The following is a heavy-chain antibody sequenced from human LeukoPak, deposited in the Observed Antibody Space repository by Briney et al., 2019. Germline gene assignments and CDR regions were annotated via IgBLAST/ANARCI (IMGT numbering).Heavy chain of an antibody. CDR3: VRYCSHISCQPYGMDV. J-gene: IGHJ6*04. CDR2: ISGSGDST. V-gene: IGHV3-23*01. CDR1: GFTFSSYA. Sequence: GGSLRLSCAASGFTFSSYAMSWVRQAPGKGLEWVSAISGSGDSTNYADSVKGRFTISRDNSKNTLYLQMNSLRAEDTAVYYCVRYCSHISCQPYGMDVWGKGTTVTVSS. D-gene: IGHD2-15*01.